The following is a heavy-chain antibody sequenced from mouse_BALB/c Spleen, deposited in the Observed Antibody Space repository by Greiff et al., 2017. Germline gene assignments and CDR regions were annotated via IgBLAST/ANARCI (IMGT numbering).Heavy chain of an antibody. D-gene: IGHD4-1*01. CDR3: ARLGRGFAY. V-gene: IGHV5-17*02. CDR2: ISSGSSTI. CDR1: GFTFSSFG. J-gene: IGHJ3*01. Sequence: EVKLMESGGGLVQPGGSRKLSCAASGFTFSSFGMHWVRQAPEKGLEWVAYISSGSSTIYYADTVKGRFTISRDNPKNTLFLQMTSLRSEDTAMYYCARLGRGFAYWGQGTLVTVSA.